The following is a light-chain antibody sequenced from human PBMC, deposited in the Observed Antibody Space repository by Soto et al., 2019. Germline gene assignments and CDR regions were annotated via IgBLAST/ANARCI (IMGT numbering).Light chain of an antibody. CDR2: GAS. J-gene: IGKJ1*01. CDR3: QQYKKWPWT. Sequence: EMVMTQSPATLSVSPGERATLSCRASQSVSSNLAWYQQKPGQAPRLLIYGASTRATGIPARFSGSGSGTEFTLTITSLQSEDFAVYYCQQYKKWPWTFGQGTQGGYQ. CDR1: QSVSSN. V-gene: IGKV3-15*01.